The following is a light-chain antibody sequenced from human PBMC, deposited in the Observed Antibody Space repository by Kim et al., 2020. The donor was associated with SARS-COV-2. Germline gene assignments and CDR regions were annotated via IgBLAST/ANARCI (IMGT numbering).Light chain of an antibody. CDR3: QQYNSYSPTWT. Sequence: VGDRVTITCRASQSISSWLAWYQQKPGKAPKLLIYKASSLESGVPSRFSGSGSGTEFTLTISSLQPDDFATYYCQQYNSYSPTWTFDQGTKVDIK. CDR2: KAS. V-gene: IGKV1-5*03. J-gene: IGKJ1*01. CDR1: QSISSW.